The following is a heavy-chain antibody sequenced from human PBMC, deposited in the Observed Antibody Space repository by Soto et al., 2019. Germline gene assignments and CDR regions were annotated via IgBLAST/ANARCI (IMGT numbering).Heavy chain of an antibody. Sequence: PSETLSLTCTVSGGSISSYYWSWIRQPPGKGLEWIGYIYYSGSTSYNPPLKSRVTISVDTSKNQFSLKLSFVTAADTAVYYCARVRHSSGNYPWYFDYWGQGTLVTVSS. CDR1: GGSISSYY. D-gene: IGHD3-22*01. V-gene: IGHV4-59*01. J-gene: IGHJ4*02. CDR3: ARVRHSSGNYPWYFDY. CDR2: IYYSGST.